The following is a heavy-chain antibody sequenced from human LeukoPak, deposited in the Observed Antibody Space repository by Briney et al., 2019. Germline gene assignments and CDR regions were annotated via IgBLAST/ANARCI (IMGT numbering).Heavy chain of an antibody. CDR2: IRYDRSNK. D-gene: IGHD3-3*01. J-gene: IGHJ6*03. V-gene: IGHV3-30*02. CDR3: ATSYDFWSGYYSWYYYMDV. Sequence: PGGSLRLSCAASGFTFSSYGMHWVRQAPGKGLEWVAFIRYDRSNKYYADSVKGRFTISRDNSKNTLYLQMNSLRAEDTAVYYCATSYDFWSGYYSWYYYMDVWGKGTTVTVSS. CDR1: GFTFSSYG.